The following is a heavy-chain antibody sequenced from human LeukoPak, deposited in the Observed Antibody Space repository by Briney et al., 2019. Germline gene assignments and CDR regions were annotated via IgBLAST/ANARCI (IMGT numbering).Heavy chain of an antibody. J-gene: IGHJ3*02. V-gene: IGHV4-4*07. CDR2: MYLSGNT. CDR1: GGSISSHY. D-gene: IGHD1-26*01. CDR3: ARSGSYANDAFDI. Sequence: SETLSLTCTVSGGSISSHYWSWIRQPAGKGLEWIGRMYLSGNTNYNPSLKSRVTMSPDTSKNQFSLKLSSVTAADTAVYYCARSGSYANDAFDIWGQGTMVTVSS.